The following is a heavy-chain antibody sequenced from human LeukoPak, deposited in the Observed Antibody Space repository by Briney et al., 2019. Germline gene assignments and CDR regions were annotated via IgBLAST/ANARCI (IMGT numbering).Heavy chain of an antibody. CDR1: GYTFSNYD. J-gene: IGHJ4*02. D-gene: IGHD6-19*01. CDR2: TSYNGNT. V-gene: IGHV1-18*04. CDR3: ARHSGSGWQALGY. Sequence: SVKVTCKASGYTFSNYDICWGRQAPGLGLEWMGLTSYNGNTNYAQQFQDRVTMTTDTSTTTAYMELRSLESDDTAVYYCARHSGSGWQALGYWGQGTLVTVSS.